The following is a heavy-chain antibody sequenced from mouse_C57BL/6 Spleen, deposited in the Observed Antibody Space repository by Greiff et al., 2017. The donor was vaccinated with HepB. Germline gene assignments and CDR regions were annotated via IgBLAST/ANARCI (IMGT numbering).Heavy chain of an antibody. D-gene: IGHD2-3*01. CDR3: ARGFYDGYYRGAMDY. J-gene: IGHJ4*01. Sequence: EVQLQQSGPVLVKPGASVKMSCKASGYTFTDYYMNWVKQSHGKSLEWIGVINPYNGGTSYNQKFKGKATLTVDKSSSTAYMELNSLTSEDSAVYYCARGFYDGYYRGAMDYWGQGTSVTVSS. CDR2: INPYNGGT. V-gene: IGHV1-19*01. CDR1: GYTFTDYY.